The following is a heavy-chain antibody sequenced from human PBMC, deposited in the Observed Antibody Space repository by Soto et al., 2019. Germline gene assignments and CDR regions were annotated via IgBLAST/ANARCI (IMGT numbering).Heavy chain of an antibody. CDR2: IYPGDSDT. D-gene: IGHD3-16*01. J-gene: IGHJ6*02. V-gene: IGHV5-51*01. Sequence: GESLKISCKGSGYSFTSYWIGWVRQMPGKGLEWMGIIYPGDSDTRYSPSFQGQVTISADKSISTAYLQWSSLKASDTAMYYCARGLRDDGYYYYGMDVWGQGTTVTVSS. CDR1: GYSFTSYW. CDR3: ARGLRDDGYYYYGMDV.